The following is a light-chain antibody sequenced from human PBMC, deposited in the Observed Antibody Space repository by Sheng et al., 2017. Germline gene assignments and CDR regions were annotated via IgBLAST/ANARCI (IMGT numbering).Light chain of an antibody. J-gene: IGLJ1*01. CDR3: QSSDRSGSYV. CDR2: KDT. CDR1: LCHNN. V-gene: IGLV3-25*03. Sequence: LTQPPSGVSVPTDRRPGSPALEILCHNNMFIGISRGQARPLELIIFKDTERPSGIPERFSGSSSGTVVTLIISGVQTEDEADYYCQSSDRSGSYVFGGGTKVTVL.